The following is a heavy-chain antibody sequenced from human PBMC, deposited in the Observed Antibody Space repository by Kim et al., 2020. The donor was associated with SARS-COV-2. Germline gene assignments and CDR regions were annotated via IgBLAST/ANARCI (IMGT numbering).Heavy chain of an antibody. CDR3: AREGGGWGRTQDGMDV. D-gene: IGHD3-16*01. Sequence: KFQDRVTMTRDTSASTAYMELSRLRSEDTAVYYCAREGGGWGRTQDGMDVWGKGTTVTVSS. V-gene: IGHV1-3*01. J-gene: IGHJ6*04.